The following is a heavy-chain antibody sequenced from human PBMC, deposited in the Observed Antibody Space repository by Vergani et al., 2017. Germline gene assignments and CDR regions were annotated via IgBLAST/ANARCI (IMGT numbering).Heavy chain of an antibody. CDR3: AKAMGKLTIFGVVIKAYYYYYGMDV. J-gene: IGHJ6*02. CDR2: IWYDGSNK. Sequence: QVQLVESGGGVIQPGRSLRLSCAASGFTFSSYGMHWVRQAPGKGLEWVAVIWYDGSNKYYADSVKGRFTISRDNSKNTLYLQMNSLRAEDTAVYYCAKAMGKLTIFGVVIKAYYYYYGMDVWGQGTTVTVSS. CDR1: GFTFSSYG. D-gene: IGHD3-3*01. V-gene: IGHV3-33*06.